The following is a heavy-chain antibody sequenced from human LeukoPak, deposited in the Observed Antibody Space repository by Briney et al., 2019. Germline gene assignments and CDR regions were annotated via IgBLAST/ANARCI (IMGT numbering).Heavy chain of an antibody. CDR2: ISHDGSNN. V-gene: IGHV3-30*18. Sequence: PGRSLRLSCAASGFTFSNYGMHWVRQAPGKGLEWVVVISHDGSNNNYADSVKGRFTISRDNSKNTLYLQMNSLRAEDTAVYYCAKDPGSGSYFDYWGQGTLVTVPS. CDR3: AKDPGSGSYFDY. D-gene: IGHD3-10*01. CDR1: GFTFSNYG. J-gene: IGHJ4*02.